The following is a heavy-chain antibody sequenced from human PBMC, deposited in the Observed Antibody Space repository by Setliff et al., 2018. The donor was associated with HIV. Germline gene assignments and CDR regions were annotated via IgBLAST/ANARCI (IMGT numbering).Heavy chain of an antibody. J-gene: IGHJ4*02. CDR1: GGSISSSSYY. Sequence: PSETLSLTCTVSGGSISSSSYYWGWIRQPPGKGLEWIGYIHYTGSTTYNPSLKSRVTISLDTSKNRFSLQLTSVTAADTAVYYCARHRDGGTYPLDYWGQGTLVTSPQ. V-gene: IGHV4-61*05. CDR3: ARHRDGGTYPLDY. CDR2: IHYTGST. D-gene: IGHD1-26*01.